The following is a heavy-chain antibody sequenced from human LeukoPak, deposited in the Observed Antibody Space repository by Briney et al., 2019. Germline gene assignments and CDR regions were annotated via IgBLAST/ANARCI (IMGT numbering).Heavy chain of an antibody. V-gene: IGHV3-23*01. CDR1: GFTFSSYS. CDR2: ISGSGGST. CDR3: AKNPNYYGSGNAFDI. Sequence: PGGSLRLSCAASGFTFSSYSMNWVRQAPGKGLEWVSAISGSGGSTYYADSVKGRFTISRDNSKNTLYLQMNSLRAEDTAVYYCAKNPNYYGSGNAFDIWGQGTMVTVSS. J-gene: IGHJ3*02. D-gene: IGHD3-10*01.